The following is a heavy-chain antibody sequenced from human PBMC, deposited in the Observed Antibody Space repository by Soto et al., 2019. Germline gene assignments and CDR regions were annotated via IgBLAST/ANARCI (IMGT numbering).Heavy chain of an antibody. V-gene: IGHV3-64D*09. D-gene: IGHD3-16*01. Sequence: GGWLRLSCSPSRFIFSNYAMHWVGQAAVSGLEYVSGVPYTGGSPYYADSVQGRFTISRDNSKNTLSLQMSSLRTDDTDVYYCVTEGNGGELGYWGRRT. J-gene: IGHJ4*02. CDR3: VTEGNGGELGY. CDR2: VPYTGGSP. CDR1: RFIFSNYA.